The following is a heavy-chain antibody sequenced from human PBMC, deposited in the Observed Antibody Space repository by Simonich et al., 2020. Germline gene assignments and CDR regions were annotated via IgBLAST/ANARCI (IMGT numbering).Heavy chain of an antibody. CDR2: INPHSGGT. CDR1: GYTFTGYY. CDR3: ARVRFEAFDI. V-gene: IGHV1-2*02. J-gene: IGHJ3*02. Sequence: QVQLVQSGAEVKKPGASVKVSCKASGYTFTGYYMHWVRQAPGQGLEGMCWINPHSGGTNYAQKCQGRVTMTRDTSISTAYMELSRLRSDDTAVYYCARVRFEAFDIWGQGTMVTVSS.